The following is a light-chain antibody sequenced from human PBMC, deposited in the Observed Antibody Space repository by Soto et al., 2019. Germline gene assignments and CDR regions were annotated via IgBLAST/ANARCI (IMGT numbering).Light chain of an antibody. CDR1: NSDVGTHNL. CDR3: CSYALL. V-gene: IGLV2-23*01. CDR2: EGT. J-gene: IGLJ1*01. Sequence: QSALGHPASVYGSSGQSITISCSRTNSDVGTHNLVSCSQQHTGKAPKLIISEGTKRPSGVPNLLSGPKSGNTASLTISGLQAEDQADYYCCSYALLFGTGTKVTVL.